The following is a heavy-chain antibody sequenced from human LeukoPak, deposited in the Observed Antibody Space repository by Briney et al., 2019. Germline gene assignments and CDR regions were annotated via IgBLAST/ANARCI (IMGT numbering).Heavy chain of an antibody. CDR2: FDPEDGET. Sequence: GASVKVSCKVSGYTLTELSMHWVRQAPGKGLEWLGGFDPEDGETIYAQKFQGRVTMTEDTSTDTAYMELSSLRSEDTAVYYCASDRVGGATVRYFQHWGQGTLVTVSS. V-gene: IGHV1-24*01. J-gene: IGHJ1*01. CDR1: GYTLTELS. D-gene: IGHD1-26*01. CDR3: ASDRVGGATVRYFQH.